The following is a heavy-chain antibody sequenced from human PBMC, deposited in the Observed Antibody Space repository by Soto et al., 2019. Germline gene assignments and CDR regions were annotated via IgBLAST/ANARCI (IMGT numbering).Heavy chain of an antibody. CDR1: GGTFSSYA. J-gene: IGHJ6*02. CDR2: IIPIFGTA. V-gene: IGHV1-69*13. CDR3: AGGDCSGGSCYSRGAYGMDV. Sequence: ASVKVSCKASGGTFSSYAISWVRQAPGQGLEWMGGIIPIFGTANYAQKFQGRVTITADESTSTAYMELSSLRSEDTAVYYCAGGDCSGGSCYSRGAYGMDVWGQGTTVTVSS. D-gene: IGHD2-15*01.